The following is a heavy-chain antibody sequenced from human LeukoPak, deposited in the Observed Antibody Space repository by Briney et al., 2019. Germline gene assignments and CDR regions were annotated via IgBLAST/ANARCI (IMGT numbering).Heavy chain of an antibody. CDR3: ARSRYNWNGQNWFDP. J-gene: IGHJ5*02. CDR2: IHYSGST. D-gene: IGHD1-20*01. Sequence: SETLSPTCTVSAGSISSSSYYWGWIRQPPGKGLEWIGSIHYSGSTNYNPSLKSRVTISVDTSKNQFSLKLSSVTAADTAVYYCARSRYNWNGQNWFDPWGQGTLVTVSS. CDR1: AGSISSSSYY. V-gene: IGHV4-39*07.